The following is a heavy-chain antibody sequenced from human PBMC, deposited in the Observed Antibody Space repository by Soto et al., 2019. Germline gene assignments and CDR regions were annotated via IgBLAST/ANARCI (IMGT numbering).Heavy chain of an antibody. CDR3: ATPRCYGPSTPFDY. J-gene: IGHJ4*02. CDR1: GFTFSSYG. CDR2: ISYDGSNK. Sequence: PGGSLRLSCAASGFTFSSYGMHWVRQAPGKGLEWVAVISYDGSNKYYADSVKGRFTISRDNSKNTLYLQMNSLRAEDTAVYYCATPRCYGPSTPFDYWGQGTLVTVSS. V-gene: IGHV3-30*03. D-gene: IGHD4-17*01.